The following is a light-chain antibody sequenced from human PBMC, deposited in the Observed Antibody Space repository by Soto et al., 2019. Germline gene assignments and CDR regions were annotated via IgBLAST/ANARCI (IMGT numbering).Light chain of an antibody. CDR2: DAS. CDR1: QSVIRS. V-gene: IGKV3-11*01. CDR3: QHRFNWTWT. Sequence: EIVLTQSPATLSFSPGERATLSSRLSQSVIRSLDWYPQRPGQAPRLLIYDASYRDTGIPARFSGSGSGTDCTLTISSLEPEDFAVDYCQHRFNWTWTFGQGTKVDIK. J-gene: IGKJ1*01.